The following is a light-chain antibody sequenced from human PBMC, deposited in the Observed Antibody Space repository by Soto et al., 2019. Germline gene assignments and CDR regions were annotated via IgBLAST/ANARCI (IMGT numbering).Light chain of an antibody. J-gene: IGKJ1*01. Sequence: ELVMTQSPTTLSVSPGERATLSCRASQSVSSNLAWYQQKPGQAPRLLIYAASTRPTGIPARFSGSGSGTDFTLTISSLEPEDFAVYYCQQRSNRLWTFGQGTKVDIK. CDR2: AAS. CDR3: QQRSNRLWT. CDR1: QSVSSN. V-gene: IGKV3-11*01.